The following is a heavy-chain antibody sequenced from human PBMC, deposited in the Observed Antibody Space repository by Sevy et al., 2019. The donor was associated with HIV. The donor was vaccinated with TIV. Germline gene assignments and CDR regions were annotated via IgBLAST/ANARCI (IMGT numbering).Heavy chain of an antibody. CDR3: ARSITIFGVAPVGV. J-gene: IGHJ3*01. CDR1: GNSFTVYY. V-gene: IGHV1-2*02. CDR2: INPNSGDT. D-gene: IGHD3-3*01. Sequence: APVKVSCKASGNSFTVYYFHWVRQAPGQGLEWMGWINPNSGDTHYAQRFQGRVTMTTDASINAAYMELSRLTSDDTAVYYCARSITIFGVAPVGVWGQGTMVTVSS.